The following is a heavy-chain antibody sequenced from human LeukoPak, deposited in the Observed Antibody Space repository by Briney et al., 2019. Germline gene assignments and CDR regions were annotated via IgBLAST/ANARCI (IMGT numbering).Heavy chain of an antibody. D-gene: IGHD3-22*01. CDR2: IYYSGST. CDR3: ARGQHYDSSGYYPQFDY. Sequence: PSETLSLTCTVSGGSISSYYWSWIRQPRGKGLEWIGYIYYSGSTNYNPSLKSRVTISVDTSRNQFSLKLSSVTAADTAVYYCARGQHYDSSGYYPQFDYWGQGTLVTVSS. CDR1: GGSISSYY. V-gene: IGHV4-59*01. J-gene: IGHJ4*02.